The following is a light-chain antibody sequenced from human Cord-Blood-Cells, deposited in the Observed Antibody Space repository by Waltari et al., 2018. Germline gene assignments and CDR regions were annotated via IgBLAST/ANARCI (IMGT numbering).Light chain of an antibody. Sequence: QSALTQPPSVSGSPGQSVPISCTGTSSDVGSYNRVSWYQQPPGTAPKPMFYEVSNRPSGVPDRFSGSKSGNTASLTISGLQAEDEADYYCSSYTSSSVVFGGGTKLTVL. CDR2: EVS. V-gene: IGLV2-18*02. CDR3: SSYTSSSVV. CDR1: SSDVGSYNR. J-gene: IGLJ2*01.